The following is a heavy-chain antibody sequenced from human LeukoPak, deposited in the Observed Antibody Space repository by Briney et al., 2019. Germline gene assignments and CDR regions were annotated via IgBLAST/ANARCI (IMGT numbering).Heavy chain of an antibody. V-gene: IGHV3-74*01. CDR1: GFTFSSHW. CDR2: INSGGSST. Sequence: GGSLRLSCAASGFTFSSHWMHWVRQAPGKGLVWVSRINSGGSSTSYADSVKGRFTFSRDNAKNTLYLQINSLRAEDTAVYYCARDDRSGYFDYWGQGALVTVSS. J-gene: IGHJ4*02. CDR3: ARDDRSGYFDY. D-gene: IGHD3-3*01.